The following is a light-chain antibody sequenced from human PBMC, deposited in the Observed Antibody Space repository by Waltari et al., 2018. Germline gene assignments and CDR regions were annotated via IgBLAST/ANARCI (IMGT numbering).Light chain of an antibody. Sequence: QSAPIQPASLTGSHGPWPTTPSPGPNSDIGGYNYVSGYQPHPGKAPKLIIYDVSNRPSGVSDRFSGSTSGNTASLAISGLQAEDAADYYCSSYTSSTVVFGGGTKLTVL. V-gene: IGLV2-14*03. J-gene: IGLJ2*01. CDR1: NSDIGGYNY. CDR3: SSYTSSTVV. CDR2: DVS.